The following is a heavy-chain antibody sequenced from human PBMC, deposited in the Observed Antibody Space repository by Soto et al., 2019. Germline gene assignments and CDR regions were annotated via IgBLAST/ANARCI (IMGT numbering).Heavy chain of an antibody. Sequence: GGSLRLSSAASAFSFSSYAMHWIRQAPGKGLEWLAVISFDGNIIQYADSVKGRFIISRDNSKNTLYLQMNSLRGDDTAVYYCARTFDTITYYFDYWGQGTLVTVSS. CDR1: AFSFSSYA. CDR2: ISFDGNII. V-gene: IGHV3-30-3*01. CDR3: ARTFDTITYYFDY. J-gene: IGHJ4*02. D-gene: IGHD3-9*01.